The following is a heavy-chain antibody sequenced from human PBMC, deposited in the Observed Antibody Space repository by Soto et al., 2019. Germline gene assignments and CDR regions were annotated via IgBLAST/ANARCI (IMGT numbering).Heavy chain of an antibody. J-gene: IGHJ4*02. CDR3: AKVGVVYNTFFDY. CDR2: ISYDGNKI. D-gene: IGHD3-10*01. CDR1: GLTVTNSG. V-gene: IGHV3-30*18. Sequence: GGSLRLSCAASGLTVTNSGMHWVRQAPGQGLEWVAVISYDGNKIYYVDSVKGRFTISRDISKKTLYLQMNSLRAEDTAVYYCAKVGVVYNTFFDYWGKGTLVTVSS.